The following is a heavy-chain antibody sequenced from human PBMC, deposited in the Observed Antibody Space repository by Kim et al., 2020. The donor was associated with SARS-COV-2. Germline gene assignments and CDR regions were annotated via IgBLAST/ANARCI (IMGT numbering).Heavy chain of an antibody. Sequence: GGSLRLSCAASGFSFSDSVMHWVRQASGKGREWVGRIRSKTKSYATEYVASVKGRFTISRDDSKNTAYLQMDSLKTEDTAVYYCTRSVMATQDWFDPWGQGTLVTVSS. J-gene: IGHJ5*02. CDR3: TRSVMATQDWFDP. D-gene: IGHD2-21*01. CDR2: IRSKTKSYAT. CDR1: GFSFSDSV. V-gene: IGHV3-73*01.